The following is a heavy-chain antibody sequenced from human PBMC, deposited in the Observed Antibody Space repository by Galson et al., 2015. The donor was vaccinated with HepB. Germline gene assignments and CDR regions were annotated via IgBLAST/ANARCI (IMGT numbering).Heavy chain of an antibody. CDR3: VRQDGTAAPRFVDS. V-gene: IGHV5-51*01. Sequence: QSGAEMKKPGESLKISCKGSGYSFTSYWIGWVRQLPGKGLEWMGIVYPGDSDTRYSPSFRGQVTISADRSFSTAYLQWNSLKASDTGIYYCVRQDGTAAPRFVDSWGQGTLVTVSS. CDR1: GYSFTSYW. CDR2: VYPGDSDT. D-gene: IGHD6-25*01. J-gene: IGHJ4*02.